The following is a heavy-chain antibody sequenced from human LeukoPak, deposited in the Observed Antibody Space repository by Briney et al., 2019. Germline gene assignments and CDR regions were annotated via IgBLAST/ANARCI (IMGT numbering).Heavy chain of an antibody. D-gene: IGHD6-19*01. V-gene: IGHV4-34*01. Sequence: NPSETLSLPCAVYGVSFSGYYWSWLRQPPGKGLEGIGEINHSGSTNYNPSLKSRVTISVDTSKNQFSLKLSSVTAADTAVYYCARVGSGWGNDYWGQGTLVTVSS. CDR1: GVSFSGYY. J-gene: IGHJ4*02. CDR2: INHSGST. CDR3: ARVGSGWGNDY.